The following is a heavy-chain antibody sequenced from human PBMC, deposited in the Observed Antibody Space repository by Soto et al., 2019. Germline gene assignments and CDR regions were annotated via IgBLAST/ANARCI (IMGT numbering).Heavy chain of an antibody. J-gene: IGHJ6*02. CDR1: GYTFTSYG. Sequence: ASVKVSCKASGYTFTSYGIIWVRQAPGQGLQGVGWISGYNGNTIYAKKLQDRVTMTTDTSTSTAYMELRSLRSDDTAVYYCARDIPTMVRGVIVIYHYYGMDVWGQGTTVTVSS. CDR2: ISGYNGNT. CDR3: ARDIPTMVRGVIVIYHYYGMDV. D-gene: IGHD3-10*01. V-gene: IGHV1-18*04.